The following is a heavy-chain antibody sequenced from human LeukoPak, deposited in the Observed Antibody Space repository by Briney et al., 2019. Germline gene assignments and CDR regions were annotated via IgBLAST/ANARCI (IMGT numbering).Heavy chain of an antibody. D-gene: IGHD3-9*01. CDR1: GYTFTRYY. V-gene: IGHV1-2*02. Sequence: ASVDLSCKLSGYTFTRYYMHRVRQPPGQGLECVGCINPNSGGTNYAQKFQRRFTMHRDTSLSVAYMELSRLRADDTAVYYGARGPRVDWLVGFDYWGQGTLVTVSS. CDR3: ARGPRVDWLVGFDY. CDR2: INPNSGGT. J-gene: IGHJ4*02.